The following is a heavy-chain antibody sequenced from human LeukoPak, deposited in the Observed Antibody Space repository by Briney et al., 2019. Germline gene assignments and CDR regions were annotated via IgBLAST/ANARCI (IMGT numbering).Heavy chain of an antibody. Sequence: PSETLSLTCIVSGDSIIRGDYYWSWIRQPPGKGLEWIGYIYYSGSTNYNPSLKSRVTISVDTSKNQFSLKLSSVTAADTAVYYCARALGYYDSSGRYFDYWGQGTLVTVSS. CDR2: IYYSGST. J-gene: IGHJ4*02. D-gene: IGHD3-22*01. CDR3: ARALGYYDSSGRYFDY. V-gene: IGHV4-61*08. CDR1: GDSIIRGDYY.